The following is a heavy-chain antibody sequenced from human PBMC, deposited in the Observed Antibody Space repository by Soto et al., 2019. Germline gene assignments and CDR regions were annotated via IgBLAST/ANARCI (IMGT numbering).Heavy chain of an antibody. CDR2: FDPEDGKR. D-gene: IGHD5-12*01. CDR1: GYTLSDFS. Sequence: SVKVSCKGSGYTLSDFSLHSLRQYHGKGLEWMGGFDPEDGKRTSAQTFQGRVTMTTDTSTSTVYMELRSLRSDDTAVYYCAREGVAPYYYYGMDVWGLGTPVTVSS. J-gene: IGHJ6*02. CDR3: AREGVAPYYYYGMDV. V-gene: IGHV1-24*01.